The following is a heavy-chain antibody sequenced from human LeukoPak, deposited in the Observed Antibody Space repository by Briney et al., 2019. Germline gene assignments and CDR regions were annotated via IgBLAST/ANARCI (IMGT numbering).Heavy chain of an antibody. D-gene: IGHD3-3*01. CDR2: INHSGST. Sequence: SETLSLTCAVYGGSFSGYYWSWIRQPPGNGLEWIGEINHSGSTNYNPSLKSRVTISVDTSKNQFSLKLSSVTAADTAVYYCARGSTIFGVVWYYFDYWGQGTLVTVSS. J-gene: IGHJ4*02. CDR1: GGSFSGYY. CDR3: ARGSTIFGVVWYYFDY. V-gene: IGHV4-34*01.